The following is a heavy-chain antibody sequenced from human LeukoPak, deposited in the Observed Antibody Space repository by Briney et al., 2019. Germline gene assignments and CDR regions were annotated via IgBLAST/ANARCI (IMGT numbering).Heavy chain of an antibody. CDR3: ARVTSGSSYRPFDY. J-gene: IGHJ4*02. Sequence: GGSLRLSCAASGFTFSGYGMHWVRQAPGKGLEWVAFIRYDGSNKYYADSVKGRFTISRDNSKNTLYLQVNSLRAEDTAVYYCARVTSGSSYRPFDYWGQGTLVTVSS. CDR2: IRYDGSNK. D-gene: IGHD3-10*01. V-gene: IGHV3-30*02. CDR1: GFTFSGYG.